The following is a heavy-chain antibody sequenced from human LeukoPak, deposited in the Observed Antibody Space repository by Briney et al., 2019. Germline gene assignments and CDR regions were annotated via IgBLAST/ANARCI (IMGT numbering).Heavy chain of an antibody. Sequence: ASVKVSCKASGYTFTGYYMHWVRQAPGQGLEWMGWINPNSGGTNYAQKFQGRVTMTRDTSISTAYMELSRLRSDDTAMYYCARKGEFWSGRNWFDPWGQGTLVTVSS. CDR1: GYTFTGYY. CDR3: ARKGEFWSGRNWFDP. CDR2: INPNSGGT. D-gene: IGHD3-3*01. V-gene: IGHV1-2*02. J-gene: IGHJ5*02.